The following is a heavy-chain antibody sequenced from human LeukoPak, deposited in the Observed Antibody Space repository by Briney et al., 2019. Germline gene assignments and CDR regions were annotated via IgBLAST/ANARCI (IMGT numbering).Heavy chain of an antibody. V-gene: IGHV3-11*01. J-gene: IGHJ4*02. Sequence: NAGGSLRLSCAASGFTFSDYYMSWIRQAPGKGLEWVSYISSSGSTIYYADSVKGRFTISRDNAKNSLYLQMNSLRAEDTALYYCAKDSYSSSWYYFDYWGQGTLVTVSS. CDR1: GFTFSDYY. CDR2: ISSSGSTI. D-gene: IGHD6-13*01. CDR3: AKDSYSSSWYYFDY.